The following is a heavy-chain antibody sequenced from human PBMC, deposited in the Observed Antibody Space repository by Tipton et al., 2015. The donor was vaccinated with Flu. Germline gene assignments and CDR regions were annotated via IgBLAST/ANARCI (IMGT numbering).Heavy chain of an antibody. D-gene: IGHD5-18*01. J-gene: IGHJ4*02. V-gene: IGHV4-61*02. CDR1: GGSISSGSYY. Sequence: TLSLTCTVSGGSISSGSYYWSWIRQPAGKGLEWIGRIYTSGSTNYNPSLKSRVTISVDTSKNQFSLKLSSVTAADTAVYYCARLAYSYDIRGYYFDSWGQGTLVTVSS. CDR3: ARLAYSYDIRGYYFDS. CDR2: IYTSGST.